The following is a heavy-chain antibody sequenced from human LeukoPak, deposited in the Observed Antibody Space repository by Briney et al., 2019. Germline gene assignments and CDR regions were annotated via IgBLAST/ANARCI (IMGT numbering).Heavy chain of an antibody. V-gene: IGHV4-34*01. CDR3: ASSSNCNYVYYYYDMYV. J-gene: IGHJ6*03. CDR2: INHSGST. Sequence: PSETLSLTCAVYGGSFSGYYWSWMPQPPGKGLEWIGGINHSGSTNYNPSLKSRVTISVNTSKNQFSLKLSSVTAADMAVYYCASSSNCNYVYYYYDMYVRGKGITVTVSS. D-gene: IGHD1-7*01. CDR1: GGSFSGYY.